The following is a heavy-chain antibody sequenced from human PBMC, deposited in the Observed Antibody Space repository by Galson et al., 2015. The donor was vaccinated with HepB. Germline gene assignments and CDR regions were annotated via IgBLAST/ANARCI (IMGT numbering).Heavy chain of an antibody. J-gene: IGHJ3*02. Sequence: CAISGDSVSSNSAAWNWIRQSPSRGLEWLGRTYYRSKWYNDYAVSVKSRITINPDTSKNQFSLQLNSVTPEDTAVYYCARAYGPYCSGGSCYRNAFDIWGQGTMVTVSS. V-gene: IGHV6-1*01. CDR3: ARAYGPYCSGGSCYRNAFDI. CDR1: GDSVSSNSAA. D-gene: IGHD2-15*01. CDR2: TYYRSKWYN.